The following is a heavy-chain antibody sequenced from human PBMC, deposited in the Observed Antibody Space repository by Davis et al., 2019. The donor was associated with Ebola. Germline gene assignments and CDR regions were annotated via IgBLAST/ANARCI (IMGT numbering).Heavy chain of an antibody. Sequence: SETLSLTCTVSGASISSSNYYWGWIRQPPGKGLEWIGSIYYSGSTNYNPTLKSRVTISVDTSKNQFSLKLSSVTAADTAVYYCARGSRQWLRSMGYWGQGTLVTVSS. D-gene: IGHD5-12*01. J-gene: IGHJ4*02. V-gene: IGHV4-39*07. CDR1: GASISSSNYY. CDR3: ARGSRQWLRSMGY. CDR2: IYYSGST.